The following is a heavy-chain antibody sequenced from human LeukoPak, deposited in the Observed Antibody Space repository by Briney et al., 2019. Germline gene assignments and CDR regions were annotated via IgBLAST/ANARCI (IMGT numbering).Heavy chain of an antibody. J-gene: IGHJ4*02. D-gene: IGHD5-24*01. V-gene: IGHV4-59*01. CDR1: DGSISSYY. CDR2: ISYSGTT. CDR3: ARVGRDGYNEVVDY. Sequence: PSETLSLTCTVSDGSISSYYWNWIRQPPGKGLEWIGYISYSGTTKYSPSLKSRVTISLDTSKNQFSLKLSSVTAADTAVYYCARVGRDGYNEVVDYWGQGTLVTVSS.